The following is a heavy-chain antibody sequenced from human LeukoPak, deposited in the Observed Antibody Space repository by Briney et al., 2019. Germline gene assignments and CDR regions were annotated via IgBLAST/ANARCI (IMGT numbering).Heavy chain of an antibody. D-gene: IGHD6-19*01. CDR2: IYYSGST. V-gene: IGHV4-59*04. Sequence: SETLSLTCTVSGGSISSYYWSWIRQPPGKGLEWIGYIYYSGSTYYNPSLESRVTISVDTSKNQFSLKLSSVTAADTAVYYCATSGWYLLPGVYWGQGTLVTVSS. J-gene: IGHJ4*02. CDR1: GGSISSYY. CDR3: ATSGWYLLPGVY.